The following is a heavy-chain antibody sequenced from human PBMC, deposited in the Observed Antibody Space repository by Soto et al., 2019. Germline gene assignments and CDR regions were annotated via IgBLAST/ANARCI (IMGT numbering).Heavy chain of an antibody. D-gene: IGHD3-3*01. Sequence: QVQLVESGGGVVQPGRSLRLSCAASGFTFSSYGMHWVRQAPGKGLEWVAVISYDGSNKYYADSVKGRFTISRDNSKNTLYLQMNSLRAEDTAVYYCAKDSTDIVVVPAVYDFWSGYYPNYFDYWGQGTLVTVSS. V-gene: IGHV3-30*18. CDR2: ISYDGSNK. J-gene: IGHJ4*02. CDR1: GFTFSSYG. CDR3: AKDSTDIVVVPAVYDFWSGYYPNYFDY.